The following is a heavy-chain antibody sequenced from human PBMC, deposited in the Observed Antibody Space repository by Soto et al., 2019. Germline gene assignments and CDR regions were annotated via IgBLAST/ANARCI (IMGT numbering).Heavy chain of an antibody. CDR3: ARGRRMYGMDV. J-gene: IGHJ6*02. CDR2: INHSGST. Sequence: QVQLQQWGAGLLKPSETLSLTCAVYGGSFSGYYWSWIRQPPGKGLEWIGEINHSGSTNYNPSLKSRVTISVDTSKNQFSLKLSSVTAADTAVYYCARGRRMYGMDVWGQGTTVTVSS. V-gene: IGHV4-34*01. CDR1: GGSFSGYY.